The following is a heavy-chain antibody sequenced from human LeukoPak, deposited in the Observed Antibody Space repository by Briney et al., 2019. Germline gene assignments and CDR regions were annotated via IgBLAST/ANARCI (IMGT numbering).Heavy chain of an antibody. CDR3: ARSLLGASRYKPLDV. J-gene: IGHJ3*01. CDR2: IKQDESEK. Sequence: GGSLRLSCAASGFTFSSYWMSRVRQAPGKGPEWVAYIKQDESEKYYVDSVKGRFSISRDNAGSSLHLQMNSLRAEDTAIYYCARSLLGASRYKPLDVWGQGTSVTVSS. V-gene: IGHV3-7*04. D-gene: IGHD1-26*01. CDR1: GFTFSSYW.